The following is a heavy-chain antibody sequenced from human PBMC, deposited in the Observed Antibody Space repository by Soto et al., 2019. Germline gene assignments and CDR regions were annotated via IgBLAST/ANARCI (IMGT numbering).Heavy chain of an antibody. V-gene: IGHV4-4*02. CDR1: GGSISSSNW. Sequence: QVQLQESGPGLVKPSGTLSLTCAVSGGSISSSNWWSWVRQPPGKGLEWIGENYHSGSTNYNPSLKSRVTISVDKTKNTFSLKLRSVTAADTAVYYCARAAMGGSSWPFDYWGQGTLVTVSS. D-gene: IGHD6-13*01. CDR2: NYHSGST. J-gene: IGHJ4*02. CDR3: ARAAMGGSSWPFDY.